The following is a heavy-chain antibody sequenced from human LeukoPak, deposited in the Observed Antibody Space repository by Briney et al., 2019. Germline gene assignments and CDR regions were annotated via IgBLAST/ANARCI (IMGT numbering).Heavy chain of an antibody. CDR1: GFTFSSNG. Sequence: GSLRLSCAASGFTFSSNGMHWVRQAPGKGPEWVAFISYDGSTKYYADSVKGRFTISRDNSKNTLYLQMNSLRAEDTAVYYCARAYGDYVSLDYWGQGTLVTVSS. CDR3: ARAYGDYVSLDY. D-gene: IGHD4-17*01. J-gene: IGHJ4*02. CDR2: ISYDGSTK. V-gene: IGHV3-30*03.